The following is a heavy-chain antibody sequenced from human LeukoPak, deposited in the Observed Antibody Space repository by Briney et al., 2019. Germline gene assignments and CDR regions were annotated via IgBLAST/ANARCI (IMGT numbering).Heavy chain of an antibody. V-gene: IGHV3-74*01. CDR2: INSDGSTT. D-gene: IGHD3-10*01. J-gene: IGHJ4*02. Sequence: PGGSLRLSCAASGFTFSTYWMHWVRQAPGKGLVWVSRINSDGSTTNYADSVKGRFTISRDNAKNTLYLQMNSLRAEDTAVYYCARDSVLQYYYGSGSYMLNWGQGTLVTVSS. CDR1: GFTFSTYW. CDR3: ARDSVLQYYYGSGSYMLN.